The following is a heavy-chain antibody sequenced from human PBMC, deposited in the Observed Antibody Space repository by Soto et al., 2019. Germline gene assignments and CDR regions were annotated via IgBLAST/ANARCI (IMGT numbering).Heavy chain of an antibody. J-gene: IGHJ2*01. CDR3: ARGEGYSSSWYEGQFWYFDL. D-gene: IGHD6-13*01. CDR1: GGSISSGDYY. V-gene: IGHV4-30-4*01. CDR2: IYYSGST. Sequence: QVQLQESGPGLVKPSQTLSLTCTVSGGSISSGDYYWSWIRQPPGKGLEWIGYIYYSGSTYYNPSLKSRVTISVDTSKNQFSLKLSSVTAADTAVYYCARGEGYSSSWYEGQFWYFDLWGRGTLVTVSS.